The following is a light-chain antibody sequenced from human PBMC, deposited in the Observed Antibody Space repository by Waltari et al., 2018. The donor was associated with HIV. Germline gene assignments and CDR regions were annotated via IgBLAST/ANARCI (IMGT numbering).Light chain of an antibody. CDR1: SSDVGGYNY. V-gene: IGLV2-14*03. J-gene: IGLJ3*02. CDR3: SSYTSSSTLM. CDR2: DVS. Sequence: QSALTQPASVSGSPGQSITIHCTGTSSDVGGYNYVSWYQQHPGKAPKLLIHDVSHRPSGVSNRFSGSKSGNTASLTISGLQAEDEADYYCSSYTSSSTLMFGGGTKLTVL.